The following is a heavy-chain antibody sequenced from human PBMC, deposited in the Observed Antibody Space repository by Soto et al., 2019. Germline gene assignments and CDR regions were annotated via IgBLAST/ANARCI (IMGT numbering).Heavy chain of an antibody. Sequence: GGSLRLSCVVSEFIFSSFALSWVRLAPGKGLEWVAAVSRRGVNTYYADSVKGRFTISRENAKSTLYLQMNSLRAEDTAVYYCAKLSSPINDLAEPGPDYWGQGTLVTVSS. CDR2: VSRRGVNT. CDR1: EFIFSSFA. V-gene: IGHV3-23*01. D-gene: IGHD6-13*01. CDR3: AKLSSPINDLAEPGPDY. J-gene: IGHJ4*02.